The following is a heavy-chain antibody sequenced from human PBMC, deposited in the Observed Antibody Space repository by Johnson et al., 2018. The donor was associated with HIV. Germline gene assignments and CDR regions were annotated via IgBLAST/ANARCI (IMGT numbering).Heavy chain of an antibody. D-gene: IGHD2-21*01. Sequence: VQLVESGGGLVQPGGSLRLSCAASGFTFSSYDMHWVRQATGKGLEWVSAIGTAGDTYYPGSVKGRFTISRENAKNSLYLQMNSLRAGDTAVYYCARDAPRYSFDIWGQGTMVTVSS. CDR3: ARDAPRYSFDI. CDR1: GFTFSSYD. J-gene: IGHJ3*02. CDR2: IGTAGDT. V-gene: IGHV3-13*01.